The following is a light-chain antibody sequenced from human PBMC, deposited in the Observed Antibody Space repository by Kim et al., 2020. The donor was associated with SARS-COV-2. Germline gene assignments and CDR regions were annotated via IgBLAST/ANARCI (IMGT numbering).Light chain of an antibody. CDR3: QVWDSSSDHVV. V-gene: IGLV3-21*04. CDR1: NIGSKS. J-gene: IGLJ2*01. Sequence: AQGKTAGITWGGNNIGSKSVRWYQQKPGQAPVLVIYYDSYRPSGIPERFSGSNSGNTATLTISRVEAGDEADYYCQVWDSSSDHVVFGGGTQLTVL. CDR2: YDS.